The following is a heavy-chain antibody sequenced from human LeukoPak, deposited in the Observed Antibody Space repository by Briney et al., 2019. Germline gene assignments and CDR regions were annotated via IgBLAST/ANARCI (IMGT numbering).Heavy chain of an antibody. D-gene: IGHD6-19*01. J-gene: IGHJ4*02. V-gene: IGHV3-30*18. Sequence: GGSLRLSCAASGFTFSSYDMHWVRQAPGKGLEWVAVMSYDVNVKFYADSVKGRFTISRDNSRNRLYLQMNSLIADDTAVYYCAKDSTAYSSDWYLDHWGQGTLVTVSS. CDR3: AKDSTAYSSDWYLDH. CDR1: GFTFSSYD. CDR2: MSYDVNVK.